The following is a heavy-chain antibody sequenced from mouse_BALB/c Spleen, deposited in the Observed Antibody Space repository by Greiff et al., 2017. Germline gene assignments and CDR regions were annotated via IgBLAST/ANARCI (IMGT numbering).Heavy chain of an antibody. CDR3: TRVDLPHYFDY. D-gene: IGHD2-1*01. CDR2: ISSGGSYT. Sequence: EVQRVESGGGLVKPGGSLKLSCAASGFTFSSYTMSWVRQTPEKRLEWVATISSGGSYTYYPDSVKGRFTISRDNAKNTLYLQMSSLKSEDTAMYYCTRVDLPHYFDYWGQGTTLTVSS. V-gene: IGHV5-6-4*01. J-gene: IGHJ2*01. CDR1: GFTFSSYT.